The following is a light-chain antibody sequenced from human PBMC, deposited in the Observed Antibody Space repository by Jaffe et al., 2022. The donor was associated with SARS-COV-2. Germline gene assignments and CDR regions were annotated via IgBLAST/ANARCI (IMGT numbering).Light chain of an antibody. CDR2: NNS. Sequence: QSVLTQPPSASGAPGQTITISCSGSRSNVGSNSVTWYQQLPGTAPKLLISNNSLRPLGVPARFSGSKSGTSASLTISGLQSEDEADYHCATWDDNLSGQVFGGGTKLTVL. V-gene: IGLV1-44*01. CDR1: RSNVGSNS. CDR3: ATWDDNLSGQV. J-gene: IGLJ3*02.